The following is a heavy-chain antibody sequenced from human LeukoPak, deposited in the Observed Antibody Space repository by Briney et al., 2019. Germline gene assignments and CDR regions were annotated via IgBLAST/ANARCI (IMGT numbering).Heavy chain of an antibody. CDR2: ISGGNT. Sequence: GGSLRLSCAASGFAFSSNPMTWVRQAPGQGLQWVSTISGGNTYYADSVKGRFAISRDSSNALYLEVNSLGADDTAVYYCVKGGWGAQIDYWGQGTLVTVSS. CDR1: GFAFSSNP. CDR3: VKGGWGAQIDY. V-gene: IGHV3-23*01. D-gene: IGHD1-26*01. J-gene: IGHJ4*02.